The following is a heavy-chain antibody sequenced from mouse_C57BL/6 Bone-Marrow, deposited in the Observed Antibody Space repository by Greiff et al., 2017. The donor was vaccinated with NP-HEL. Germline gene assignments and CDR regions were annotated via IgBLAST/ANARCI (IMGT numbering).Heavy chain of an antibody. J-gene: IGHJ3*01. V-gene: IGHV1-74*01. CDR2: INPADSDT. CDR1: GYTFTSYW. CDR3: AISGWLLPIFAY. D-gene: IGHD2-3*01. Sequence: QVQLQQPGAELVKPGASVKVSCKASGYTFTSYWMHWVKQRPGQGLEWIGRINPADSDTNYNQKFKGKATLTVDKSSSTAYMQLSSLTSEDSAVYYCAISGWLLPIFAYWGQGTLVTVSA.